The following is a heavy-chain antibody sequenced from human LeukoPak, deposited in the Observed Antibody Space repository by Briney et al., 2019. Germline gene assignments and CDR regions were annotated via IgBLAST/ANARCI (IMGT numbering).Heavy chain of an antibody. CDR1: GGSISSYY. Sequence: PSETLSLTCTVSGGSISSYYWSWLRQPPGKGLEWIGYIYYSGSTNYNPSLTSRVTISVDTSKNQFSLKLSSVTAADTAVYYCARDGARAAAGRGVFDYWGQGTLVTVSS. CDR2: IYYSGST. J-gene: IGHJ4*02. D-gene: IGHD6-13*01. V-gene: IGHV4-59*01. CDR3: ARDGARAAAGRGVFDY.